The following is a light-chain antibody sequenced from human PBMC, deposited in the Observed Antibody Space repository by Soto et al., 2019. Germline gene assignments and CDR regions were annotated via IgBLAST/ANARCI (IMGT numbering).Light chain of an antibody. Sequence: ENVLTQSPGTLSLSPGERATLSCRASQTVRSNYLAWYQQKPGQTPRLLIYEASSRFTGIPDRFTGSGSGTDFTLTINRLEPEDFAIYFCQQYGSLPRTFSQGSKVEVK. CDR1: QTVRSNY. CDR2: EAS. V-gene: IGKV3-20*01. CDR3: QQYGSLPRT. J-gene: IGKJ1*01.